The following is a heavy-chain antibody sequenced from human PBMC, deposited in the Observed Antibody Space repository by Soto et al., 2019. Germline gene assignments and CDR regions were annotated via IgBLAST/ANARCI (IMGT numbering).Heavy chain of an antibody. V-gene: IGHV1-2*02. Sequence: ASVKVSCKASGYTFSGYYIHWLRQAPGQGLEWMGWINPNSGGTNYAQKFQGRVTITADESTSTAYMELSSLRSEDTAVYYCARDGGPGDYGMDVWGQGTTVTVSS. D-gene: IGHD3-16*01. CDR3: ARDGGPGDYGMDV. CDR1: GYTFSGYY. CDR2: INPNSGGT. J-gene: IGHJ6*02.